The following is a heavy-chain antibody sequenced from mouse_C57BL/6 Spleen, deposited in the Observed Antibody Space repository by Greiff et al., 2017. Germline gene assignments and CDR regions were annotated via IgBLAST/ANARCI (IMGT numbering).Heavy chain of an antibody. D-gene: IGHD2-3*01. V-gene: IGHV1-69*01. J-gene: IGHJ2*01. CDR1: GYTFTSYW. CDR2: IDPSDSYT. Sequence: QVQLQQPGAELVMPGASVKLSCKASGYTFTSYWMHWVKQRPGQGLEWIGEIDPSDSYTNYNQKFKGKSTLTVDKSSSTAYMQLSSLTSEDSAVYYCARWLLQDYYFDYGGQGTTLTVSS. CDR3: ARWLLQDYYFDY.